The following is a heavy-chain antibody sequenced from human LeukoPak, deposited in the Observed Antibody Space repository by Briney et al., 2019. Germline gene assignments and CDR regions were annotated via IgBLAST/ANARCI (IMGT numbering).Heavy chain of an antibody. CDR3: ARDLTGLDY. Sequence: PGGSLRLSCAASGFTFSTYWMSWVRQAPGKGLEWVANIRQDGGGKYYVDSVKDRFTISRDNAKNSLYLQMNSLRAEDTAVYYCARDLTGLDYWGQGTLVTVSS. J-gene: IGHJ4*02. CDR2: IRQDGGGK. V-gene: IGHV3-7*04. D-gene: IGHD4/OR15-4a*01. CDR1: GFTFSTYW.